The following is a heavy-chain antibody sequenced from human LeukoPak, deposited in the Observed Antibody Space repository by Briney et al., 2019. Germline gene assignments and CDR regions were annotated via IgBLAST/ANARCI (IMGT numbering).Heavy chain of an antibody. CDR1: GYTFTGYS. Sequence: GASLKVSCKASGYTFTGYSMHWVRQAPGQGLEWMGRIIPILGIANYAQKFQGRVTITADKSTSTAYMELSSLRSEDTAVYYCASYYDSSGYYYGGAFDIWGQGTMVTVSS. J-gene: IGHJ3*02. V-gene: IGHV1-69*02. CDR2: IIPILGIA. CDR3: ASYYDSSGYYYGGAFDI. D-gene: IGHD3-22*01.